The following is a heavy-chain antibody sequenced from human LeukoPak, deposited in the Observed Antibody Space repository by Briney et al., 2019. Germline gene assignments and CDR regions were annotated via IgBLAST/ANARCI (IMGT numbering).Heavy chain of an antibody. Sequence: GGSLRLSCAASGFTFSSYAMSWVRQAPGEGLEWVSAISGSGGSTYYADSVKGRFTISRDNSKNTLYLQMNSLRAEDTAVYYCAKHSGYSYLYYFDYWGQGTLVTVSS. D-gene: IGHD5-18*01. CDR2: ISGSGGST. CDR1: GFTFSSYA. J-gene: IGHJ4*02. V-gene: IGHV3-23*01. CDR3: AKHSGYSYLYYFDY.